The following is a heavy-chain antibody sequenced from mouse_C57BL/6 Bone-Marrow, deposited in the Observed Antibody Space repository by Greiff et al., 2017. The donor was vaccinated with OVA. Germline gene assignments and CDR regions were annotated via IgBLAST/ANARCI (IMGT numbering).Heavy chain of an antibody. J-gene: IGHJ1*03. CDR3: AYYYGSWHWYFDV. D-gene: IGHD1-1*01. Sequence: VKLVESGAELVKPGASVKLSCTASGFNIKDYYMHWVKQRTEQGLEWIGRIDPEDGETKYAPKFQGKATITADTSSNTAYLQLSSLTSEDTAVYYCAYYYGSWHWYFDVWGTGTTVTVSS. V-gene: IGHV14-2*01. CDR2: IDPEDGET. CDR1: GFNIKDYY.